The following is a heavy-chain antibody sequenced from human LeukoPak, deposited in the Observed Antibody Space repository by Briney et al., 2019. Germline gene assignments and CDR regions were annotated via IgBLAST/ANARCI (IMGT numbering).Heavy chain of an antibody. D-gene: IGHD5-18*01. V-gene: IGHV3-7*01. CDR3: ARVQGIELTNSDYFDY. Sequence: PGGSLRLSCAASGFTFSSFWMGWVRQAPGKGLEWVASIKQDGSEKYYVDSVKGRFTISRDNAKNSLYLQMNSLRAEDTAVYYCARVQGIELTNSDYFDYWGQGTLVTVSS. CDR2: IKQDGSEK. J-gene: IGHJ4*02. CDR1: GFTFSSFW.